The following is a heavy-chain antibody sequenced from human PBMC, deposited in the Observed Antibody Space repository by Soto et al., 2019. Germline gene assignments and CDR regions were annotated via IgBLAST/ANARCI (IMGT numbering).Heavy chain of an antibody. CDR3: ARQSRASCGGDCYFNWFDP. D-gene: IGHD2-21*02. V-gene: IGHV4-31*03. J-gene: IGHJ5*02. CDR1: GGYISSGSYY. Sequence: QVQLQESGPGLVKPSQTQSLTCTVPGGYISSGSYYWTWIRQHPGKGLEWIGYIYYSGSTYYNPSLKSRLTISVDTSKNQFSLKLSSVTAADTAVYYCARQSRASCGGDCYFNWFDPWGQGTLVTVSS. CDR2: IYYSGST.